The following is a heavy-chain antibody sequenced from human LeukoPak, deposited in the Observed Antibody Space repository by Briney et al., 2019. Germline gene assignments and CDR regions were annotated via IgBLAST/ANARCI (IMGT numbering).Heavy chain of an antibody. J-gene: IGHJ5*02. Sequence: GGSLRLSCAASGFTFSSYWMHSVRQAPGKGLVWVSRINSDGSSTSYADSVKGRFTISRDNAKNTLHLQMNSLRAEDTAVYYCARDDSFGIFLPPWGQGTLVTVSS. D-gene: IGHD2-15*01. CDR3: ARDDSFGIFLPP. CDR1: GFTFSSYW. V-gene: IGHV3-74*01. CDR2: INSDGSST.